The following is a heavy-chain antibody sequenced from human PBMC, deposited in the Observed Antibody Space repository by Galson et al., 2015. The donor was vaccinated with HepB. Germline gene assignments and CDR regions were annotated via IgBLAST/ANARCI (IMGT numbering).Heavy chain of an antibody. CDR2: ISSSGNYT. V-gene: IGHV3-11*05. CDR3: ARDQEAPRDAVPIAGYYYAMDV. D-gene: IGHD2-2*01. J-gene: IGHJ6*02. Sequence: SLRLSCAASGFTFNDYYMSWIRQAPGRGLEWISYISSSGNYTTYADSVKGRFTISRDNAKNSLWLQMSSLRAEDTAIYYCARDQEAPRDAVPIAGYYYAMDVWGQGTTVTVSS. CDR1: GFTFNDYY.